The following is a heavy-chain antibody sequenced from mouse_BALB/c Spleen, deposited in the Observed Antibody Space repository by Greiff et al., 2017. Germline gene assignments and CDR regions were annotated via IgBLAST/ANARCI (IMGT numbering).Heavy chain of an antibody. CDR1: GYTFTSYW. J-gene: IGHJ4*01. CDR3: ARYDGYYYAMDD. D-gene: IGHD2-3*01. CDR2: INPSNGRT. V-gene: IGHV1S81*02. Sequence: QVQLQQPGAELVKPGASVKLSCKASGYTFTSYWMHWVKQRPGQGLEWIGEINPSNGRTNYNEKFKSKATLTVDKSSSTAYMQLSSLTSEDSAVYYCARYDGYYYAMDDWGQGTSVTVSS.